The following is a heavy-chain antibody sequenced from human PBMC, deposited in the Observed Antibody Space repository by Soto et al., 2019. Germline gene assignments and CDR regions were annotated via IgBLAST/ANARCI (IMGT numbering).Heavy chain of an antibody. CDR3: ARDYYGMDV. CDR2: IYHTGKT. Sequence: ASETLSLTCTVSGDAIYIGGYYWTWIRQHPGKGLEWIGYIYHTGKTYYNPSLESRVTMSVDTSKNQFSLKLASVTAADTAVYYCARDYYGMDVWGQGTTVTVSS. V-gene: IGHV4-31*03. J-gene: IGHJ6*02. CDR1: GDAIYIGGYY.